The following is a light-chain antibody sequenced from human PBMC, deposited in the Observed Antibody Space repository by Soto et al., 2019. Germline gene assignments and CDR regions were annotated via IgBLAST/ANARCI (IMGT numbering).Light chain of an antibody. CDR2: GAS. Sequence: EIVLTQSPGTRSLSPGERATLSCRASQSVSSSYLAWYQQTPVQAPRLLIYGASSRATGIPDRFSGSGSGTDFTLTISRLEPEDFAVYYCQQYGSSPFTFGPGTKVDSK. V-gene: IGKV3-20*01. CDR3: QQYGSSPFT. J-gene: IGKJ3*01. CDR1: QSVSSSY.